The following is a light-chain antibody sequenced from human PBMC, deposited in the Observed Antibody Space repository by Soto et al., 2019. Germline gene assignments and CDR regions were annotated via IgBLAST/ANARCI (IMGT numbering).Light chain of an antibody. V-gene: IGLV2-11*01. Sequence: QSVLTQPRSVSGSPGQSVTISCTGTSSDVGGYNYVSWYQEQPGKAPKLMMSDVSKRPSGVPDRFSGSKSGNTASLTISGLQAEDEADYYCCSYAGSYSYVFGTGTKLTVL. CDR1: SSDVGGYNY. CDR3: CSYAGSYSYV. J-gene: IGLJ1*01. CDR2: DVS.